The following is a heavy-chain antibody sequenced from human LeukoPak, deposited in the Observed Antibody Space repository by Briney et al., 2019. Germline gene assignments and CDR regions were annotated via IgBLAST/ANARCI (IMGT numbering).Heavy chain of an antibody. CDR2: IIPIFGTA. CDR3: ARVAGIAAAGPFDY. V-gene: IGHV1-69*13. D-gene: IGHD6-13*01. J-gene: IGHJ4*02. Sequence: ASGKVSCKASGGTFSSYAISWVRQAPGQGLEWMGGIIPIFGTANYAQKFQGRVTITADESTSTAYMELSSLRSEDTAVYYCARVAGIAAAGPFDYWGQGTLVTVSS. CDR1: GGTFSSYA.